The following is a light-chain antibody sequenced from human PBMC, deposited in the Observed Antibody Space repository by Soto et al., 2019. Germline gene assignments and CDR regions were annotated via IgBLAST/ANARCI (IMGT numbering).Light chain of an antibody. CDR3: CSFAGSITR. CDR2: EGT. Sequence: QSALTQPASVSGSPGQSITVSCTGTSSDIGTYNLVSWFQHHPGKAPKVIIYEGTKRPSGVSNRFSGSKSGNTASLTISGLQAEDEADYYCCSFAGSITRFGGGTKLTVL. V-gene: IGLV2-23*01. J-gene: IGLJ2*01. CDR1: SSDIGTYNL.